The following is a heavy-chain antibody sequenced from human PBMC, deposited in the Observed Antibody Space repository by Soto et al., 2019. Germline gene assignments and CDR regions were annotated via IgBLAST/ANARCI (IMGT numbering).Heavy chain of an antibody. D-gene: IGHD1-1*01. CDR1: GHTSSTFG. J-gene: IGHJ5*02. V-gene: IGHV1-18*01. Sequence: QVHLVQSGAEVKKPGASVKVSCKASGHTSSTFGISWVRQVPGQGLEWMGWVNGYNTHANYAQKFQGRVTMTTDTATSTASMELRNLRFDDTAVYYCARDIGVTALDCFDPWGQGTLVTDSS. CDR2: VNGYNTHA. CDR3: ARDIGVTALDCFDP.